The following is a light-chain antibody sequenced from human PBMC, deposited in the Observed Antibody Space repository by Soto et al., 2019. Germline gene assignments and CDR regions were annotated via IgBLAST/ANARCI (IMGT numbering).Light chain of an antibody. Sequence: IGFTQSLGAPSFSPSERAARAFGASQSVSSSLAWYKQKHGQAQRLLISGESSRATGITDRFSGSGSGTDFTLTISRLETEDFALYYCQKYGGSPITGGQGTQLEIK. CDR2: GES. J-gene: IGKJ5*01. V-gene: IGKV3-20*01. CDR3: QKYGGSPIT. CDR1: QSVSSS.